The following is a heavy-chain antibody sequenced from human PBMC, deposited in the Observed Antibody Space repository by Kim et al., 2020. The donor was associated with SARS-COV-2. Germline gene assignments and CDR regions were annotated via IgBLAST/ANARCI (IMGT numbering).Heavy chain of an antibody. V-gene: IGHV3-30*18. Sequence: GSLRLSCAASGFTFSSYGMHWVRQAPGKGLEWVAVISYDGSKKYYADSVKGRFTISRDNSKNTLYLQMNSLRAEDTAVYYCAKEGYYDSGRTFDYWGQGTLVTVSS. J-gene: IGHJ4*02. CDR3: AKEGYYDSGRTFDY. CDR2: ISYDGSKK. CDR1: GFTFSSYG. D-gene: IGHD3-22*01.